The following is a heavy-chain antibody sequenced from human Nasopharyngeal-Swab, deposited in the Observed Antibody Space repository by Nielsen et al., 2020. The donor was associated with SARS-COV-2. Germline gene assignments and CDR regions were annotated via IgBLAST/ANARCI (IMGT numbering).Heavy chain of an antibody. CDR3: ARGRGLRHYYYYYGMDV. V-gene: IGHV4-34*01. CDR2: INHSGST. CDR1: GGSFSGYY. Sequence: SETLSLTCAVSGGSFSGYYWSWIRQPPGTGLEWIGEINHSGSTNYNPSLKSRVTISVDTSKNQFSLKLSSVTAADTAVYYCARGRGLRHYYYYYGMDVWGQGTTVTVSS. D-gene: IGHD3-3*01. J-gene: IGHJ6*02.